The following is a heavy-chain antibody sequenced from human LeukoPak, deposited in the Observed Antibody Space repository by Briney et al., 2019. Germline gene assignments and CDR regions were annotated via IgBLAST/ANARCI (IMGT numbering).Heavy chain of an antibody. CDR2: IYTSGST. V-gene: IGHV4-61*02. D-gene: IGHD3-10*01. CDR3: ARDEYYYGSGSYYTFDY. CDR1: GGSISSASYY. J-gene: IGHJ4*02. Sequence: SETLSLTCSVSGGSISSASYYWSWIRQPAGKGLERIGRIYTSGSTNYNPSLKSRVTMSVDTSKNQFSLKLSSVTAADTAVYYCARDEYYYGSGSYYTFDYWGQGTLVTVSS.